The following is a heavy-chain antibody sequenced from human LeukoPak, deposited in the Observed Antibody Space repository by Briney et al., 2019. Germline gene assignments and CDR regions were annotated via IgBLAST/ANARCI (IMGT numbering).Heavy chain of an antibody. CDR1: GYTFTSYG. CDR2: ISAYNGNT. CDR3: ARDGFTMVRGVIEYWFDP. D-gene: IGHD3-10*01. J-gene: IGHJ5*02. V-gene: IGHV1-18*01. Sequence: ASVKVSCKASGYTFTSYGISWVRQAPAQGLEWMGWISAYNGNTNYAQKLQGRVTMTTDTSTSTAYMELRSLRSDDTAVYYCARDGFTMVRGVIEYWFDPWSQGTLVTVSS.